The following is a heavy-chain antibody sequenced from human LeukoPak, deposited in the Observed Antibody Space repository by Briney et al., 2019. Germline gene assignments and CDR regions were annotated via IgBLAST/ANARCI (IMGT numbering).Heavy chain of an antibody. Sequence: GGSLRLSCAASGFTFSSYSMNWVRQAPGKGLEWVSYISSSSSTIYYADSVKGRFTISRDNAKNLLYLQMNSLRAEDTAVYYCANGEDYGGNFFYWGQGTLVTVSS. J-gene: IGHJ4*02. CDR3: ANGEDYGGNFFY. CDR1: GFTFSSYS. V-gene: IGHV3-48*04. D-gene: IGHD4-23*01. CDR2: ISSSSSTI.